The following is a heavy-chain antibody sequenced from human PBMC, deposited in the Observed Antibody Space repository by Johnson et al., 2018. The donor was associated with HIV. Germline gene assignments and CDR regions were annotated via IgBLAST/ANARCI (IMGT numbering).Heavy chain of an antibody. J-gene: IGHJ3*02. CDR1: GFTFSSYA. V-gene: IGHV3-30*04. Sequence: QMQLVESGGGVVQPGRSLRLSCAASGFTFSSYAMHWVRQAPGKGLEWVAVISYDGSNKYYADSVKGRFTISRDNSKNTLYLQMNSLRAEDTAVYYCARGVGSSGYYYTRVFDIWGQGTMVTVSS. CDR2: ISYDGSNK. D-gene: IGHD3-22*01. CDR3: ARGVGSSGYYYTRVFDI.